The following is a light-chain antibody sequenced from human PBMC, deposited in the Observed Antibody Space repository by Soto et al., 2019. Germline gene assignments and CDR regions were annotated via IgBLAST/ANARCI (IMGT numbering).Light chain of an antibody. V-gene: IGKV3-15*01. CDR1: QSVSSN. CDR2: GAS. J-gene: IGKJ2*01. CDR3: QQYNTWPFT. Sequence: IVMTQSPATLSVSPGERATLSCRASQSVSSNFAWYQQKPAQAPRLLIYGASTRATGFPARFSGSGSGTEFTLTINSLQSEDFAVYYCQQYNTWPFTFGQGTKLEIK.